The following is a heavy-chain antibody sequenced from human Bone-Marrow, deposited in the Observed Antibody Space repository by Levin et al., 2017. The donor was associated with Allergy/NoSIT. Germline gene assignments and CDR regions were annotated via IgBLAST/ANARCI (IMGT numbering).Heavy chain of an antibody. V-gene: IGHV4-61*01. CDR3: ARIYYRLLDY. J-gene: IGHJ4*02. CDR1: GGSVSSGSYY. D-gene: IGHD3-10*01. CDR2: IYYSGST. Sequence: SETLSLTCTVSGGSVSSGSYYWSWIRQPPGKGLEWIGYIYYSGSTNYNPSLKSRVTISVDTSKNQFSLKLSSVTAADTAVYYCARIYYRLLDYWGQGTLVTVSS.